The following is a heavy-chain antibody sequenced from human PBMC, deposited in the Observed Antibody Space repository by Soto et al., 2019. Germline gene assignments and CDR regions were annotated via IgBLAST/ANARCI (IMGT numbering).Heavy chain of an antibody. D-gene: IGHD1-26*01. J-gene: IGHJ4*02. Sequence: SQTLSLTCGISGDSASSNSAAWNWLRQSPSRGLEWLGRTYYRSKWYNDYAVSVESRITINPDTSKNHFSLQLNFVTPEDTAVYFCARGEQYSGRIFDYWGQGTLVTVSS. CDR3: ARGEQYSGRIFDY. CDR1: GDSASSNSAA. CDR2: TYYRSKWYN. V-gene: IGHV6-1*01.